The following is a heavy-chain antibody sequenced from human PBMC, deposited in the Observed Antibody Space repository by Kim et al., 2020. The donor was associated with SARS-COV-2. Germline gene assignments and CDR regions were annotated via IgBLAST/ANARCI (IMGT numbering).Heavy chain of an antibody. CDR3: ARDPGEYYYDSSGYYRDY. CDR2: IIPILGIA. J-gene: IGHJ4*02. D-gene: IGHD3-22*01. V-gene: IGHV1-69*04. Sequence: SVKVSCKASGGTFSSYAISWVRQAPGQGLEWMGRIIPILGIANYAQKFQGRVTITADKSTSTAYMELSSLRSEDTAVYYCARDPGEYYYDSSGYYRDYWGQGALVTVSS. CDR1: GGTFSSYA.